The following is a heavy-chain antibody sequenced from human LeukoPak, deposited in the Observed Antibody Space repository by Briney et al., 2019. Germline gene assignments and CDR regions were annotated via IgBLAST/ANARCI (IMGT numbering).Heavy chain of an antibody. CDR1: GYTFTGYY. CDR2: INPNSGGA. Sequence: GASVKVSCKASGYTFTGYYMHWVRQAPGQGLEWMGWINPNSGGANYAQKFQGRVTMTRDTSISTAYMEPRRLRSDDTAVYYCARPQYSSSWYEGDYWGQGTLVTVSS. D-gene: IGHD6-13*01. CDR3: ARPQYSSSWYEGDY. V-gene: IGHV1-2*02. J-gene: IGHJ4*02.